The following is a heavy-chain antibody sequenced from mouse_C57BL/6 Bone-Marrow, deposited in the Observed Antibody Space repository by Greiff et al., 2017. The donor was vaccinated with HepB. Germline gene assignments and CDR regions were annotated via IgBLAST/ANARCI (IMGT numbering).Heavy chain of an antibody. Sequence: EVQLVESGGGLVQPGGSLKLSCAASGFTFSDYYMYWVRQTPEKRLEWVAYISNGGGSTYYPDTVKGRFTISRDNAKNTLYLQMSRLKSEDTAMYYCARPYYSKGGFAYWGQGTLVTVSA. CDR3: ARPYYSKGGFAY. CDR1: GFTFSDYY. CDR2: ISNGGGST. D-gene: IGHD2-5*01. J-gene: IGHJ3*01. V-gene: IGHV5-12*01.